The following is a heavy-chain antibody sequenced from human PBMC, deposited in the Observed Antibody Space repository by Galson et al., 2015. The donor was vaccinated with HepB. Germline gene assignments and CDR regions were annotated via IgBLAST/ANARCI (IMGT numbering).Heavy chain of an antibody. CDR3: ARRSGGGIAAAGKVYKVNYFDY. D-gene: IGHD6-13*01. Sequence: QSGAEVKKPGESLKISCKGSGYSFTSYWIGWARQMPGKGLEWMGIIYPGDSDTRYSPSFQGQVTISADKSVSTAYLQWSSLKASDTAMYYCARRSGGGIAAAGKVYKVNYFDYWGQGTLVTVSS. J-gene: IGHJ4*02. CDR1: GYSFTSYW. V-gene: IGHV5-51*03. CDR2: IYPGDSDT.